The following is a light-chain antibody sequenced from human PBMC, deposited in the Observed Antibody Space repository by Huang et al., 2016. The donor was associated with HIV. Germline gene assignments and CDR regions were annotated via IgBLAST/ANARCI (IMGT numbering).Light chain of an antibody. CDR1: QSISSSY. CDR3: QQYDGSPQT. CDR2: GAS. Sequence: EIALTQSPGTLSLSPGERATLSCRASQSISSSYLAWYQQKPGQAPRLLIYGASSRATGIPDRFSGSGSGTDFTLTITRLEPEDFAVYYCQQYDGSPQTFGQGTKVEIK. J-gene: IGKJ1*01. V-gene: IGKV3-20*01.